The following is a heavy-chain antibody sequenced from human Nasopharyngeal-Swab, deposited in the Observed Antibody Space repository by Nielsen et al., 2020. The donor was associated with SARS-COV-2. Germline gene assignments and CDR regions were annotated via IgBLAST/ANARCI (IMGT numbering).Heavy chain of an antibody. V-gene: IGHV4-59*01. J-gene: IGHJ4*02. CDR1: GGSISSYY. Sequence: SETLSLTCTVSGGSISSYYWSWIRQPPGKGLEWIGYIYYSGSTNYNPSLKRRVTISVDTSKNQFSLKLSSVTAADTAVYYCAREGHTGSVVDYWGQGTLVTVSS. D-gene: IGHD2-15*01. CDR3: AREGHTGSVVDY. CDR2: IYYSGST.